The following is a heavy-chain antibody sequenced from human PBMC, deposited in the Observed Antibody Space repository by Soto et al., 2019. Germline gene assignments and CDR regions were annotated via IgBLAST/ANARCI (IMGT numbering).Heavy chain of an antibody. D-gene: IGHD3-10*01. CDR1: GGSFSGYQ. Sequence: QVKLQQWGAGLLKPSETLSLTCAVYGGSFSGYQWSWIRQTPGKGLEWIGEIKDSGNINYNPSLKRRDTILQVAPKKQSSLMVRSVTAAASAVYYCARGLKLWFGELVPRGGYCSDMDVWGKGNAVTVSS. V-gene: IGHV4-34*01. CDR3: ARGLKLWFGELVPRGGYCSDMDV. CDR2: IKDSGNI. J-gene: IGHJ6*03.